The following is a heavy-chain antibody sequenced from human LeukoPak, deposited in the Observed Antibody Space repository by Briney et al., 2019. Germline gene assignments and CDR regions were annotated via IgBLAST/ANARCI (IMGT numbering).Heavy chain of an antibody. V-gene: IGHV3-21*01. Sequence: GGSVRLSCTASGFTFSSYNFNWVRQPPGKGLEWVASISTNHTYIYYADSLQGRFTISRDNAKNSLYLQMNSLTAEDTAVYYFARRATTERGYSYGLDSWGQGTLVTVSS. D-gene: IGHD5-18*01. CDR2: ISTNHTYI. CDR3: ARRATTERGYSYGLDS. J-gene: IGHJ4*02. CDR1: GFTFSSYN.